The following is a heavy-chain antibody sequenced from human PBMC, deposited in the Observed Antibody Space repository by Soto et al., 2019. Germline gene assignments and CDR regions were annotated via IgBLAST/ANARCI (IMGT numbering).Heavy chain of an antibody. J-gene: IGHJ2*01. D-gene: IGHD3-3*01. V-gene: IGHV1-3*01. Sequence: QVQLVQSGAEVKKPGASVKVSCKASGYTFTSYAMHWVRQAPGQRLEWMGWINAGNGNTKYSQKFQGRVTITRDTSASTAYMELSSLRSEDTAVYYCARGWRLYWYFYLWGRGNLVTVSS. CDR2: INAGNGNT. CDR1: GYTFTSYA. CDR3: ARGWRLYWYFYL.